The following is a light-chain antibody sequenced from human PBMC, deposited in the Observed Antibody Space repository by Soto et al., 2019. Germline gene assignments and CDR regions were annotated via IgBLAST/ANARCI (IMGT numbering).Light chain of an antibody. CDR3: QQYNNWPLS. CDR1: QSVTSS. J-gene: IGKJ4*01. CDR2: GAS. Sequence: EIVLTPSPGTPSLSPGGRAALSCRASQSVTSSLAWYQQKPGQAPRLLIYGASTRATGMSARFSGIGSGTEFTLTISSLQSEDSAVYYCQQYNNWPLSFGGGTKVDIK. V-gene: IGKV3-15*01.